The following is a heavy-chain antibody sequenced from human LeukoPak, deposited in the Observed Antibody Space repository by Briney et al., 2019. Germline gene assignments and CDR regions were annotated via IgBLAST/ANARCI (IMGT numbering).Heavy chain of an antibody. CDR1: GGSFSGYY. J-gene: IGHJ4*02. Sequence: SETLSLTCAVYGGSFSGYYWSWIRQPPGKGLEWIGEINHSGSTNYNPSLKSRVTISVETSKNQFSLKLSSVTAADTAVYYCARSSTKTYYYDSSGYYNWGQGTLVTVSS. CDR3: ARSSTKTYYYDSSGYYN. CDR2: INHSGST. V-gene: IGHV4-34*01. D-gene: IGHD3-22*01.